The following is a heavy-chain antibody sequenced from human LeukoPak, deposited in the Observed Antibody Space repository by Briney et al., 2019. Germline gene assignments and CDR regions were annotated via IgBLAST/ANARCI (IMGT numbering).Heavy chain of an antibody. Sequence: AGGSLRLSCAASGFTFSSYSMNWVRQAPGKGLEWVSSISSTSSYRYNADSVKGRFTISRDNAKNSLYLQMNSLRAEDTAVYYCARDRDFDYGGQGTLVTVSS. CDR2: ISSTSSYR. J-gene: IGHJ4*02. CDR3: ARDRDFDY. V-gene: IGHV3-21*01. CDR1: GFTFSSYS.